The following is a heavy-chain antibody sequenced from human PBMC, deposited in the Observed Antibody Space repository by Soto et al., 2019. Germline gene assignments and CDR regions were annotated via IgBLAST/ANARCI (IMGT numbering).Heavy chain of an antibody. CDR2: ISGFNDDT. Sequence: QVQLVQSGAEMKNPGASVKVSCKASGYTFTIYGISWVRQAPGQGLEWMGWISGFNDDTNHAQKLQGRVTMTKDTSTSTAYMELRSLKSDDTAGYYCARSGSYYPARNWFGPWVQGTLVTVSS. CDR3: ARSGSYYPARNWFGP. J-gene: IGHJ5*02. V-gene: IGHV1-18*01. CDR1: GYTFTIYG. D-gene: IGHD3-10*01.